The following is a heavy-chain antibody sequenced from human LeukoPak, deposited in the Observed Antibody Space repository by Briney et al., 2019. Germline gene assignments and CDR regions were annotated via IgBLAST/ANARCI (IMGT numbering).Heavy chain of an antibody. CDR3: ARAAGTSWFRN. V-gene: IGHV4-59*01. CDR2: IYYSGRT. Sequence: SETLSLTCSVSSGSISTYYWSWIRQPPGKGLEWIGYIYYSGRTSYNPSLKSRVTISVDTSKNHFSLTLSSVIAADTAVYYCARAAGTSWFRNWGQGTLVTVSS. D-gene: IGHD6-13*01. J-gene: IGHJ4*02. CDR1: SGSISTYY.